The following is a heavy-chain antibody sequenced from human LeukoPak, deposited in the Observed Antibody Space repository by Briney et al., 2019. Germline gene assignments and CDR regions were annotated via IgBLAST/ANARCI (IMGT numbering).Heavy chain of an antibody. D-gene: IGHD2-2*01. J-gene: IGHJ4*02. CDR2: INPNSGGT. Sequence: GASVKVSCKASGYTFTGYYMHWVRQAPGQGLEWMGWINPNSGGTNYAQKFQGRVTMTRDTSISTAYMELSRLRSDDTAVYYCARGALPAAKRGAFDYWGQGTLVTVSS. V-gene: IGHV1-2*02. CDR3: ARGALPAAKRGAFDY. CDR1: GYTFTGYY.